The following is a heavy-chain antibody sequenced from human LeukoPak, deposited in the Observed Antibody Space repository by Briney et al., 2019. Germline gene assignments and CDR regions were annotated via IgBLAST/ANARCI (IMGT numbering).Heavy chain of an antibody. D-gene: IGHD5-12*01. Sequence: SETLSLTCTVSGGSISSYYWSWIRQPPGKGLEWIGYIYYSGSTNYNPSLKSRVTISVDTSKNQFSLRLSSVTAADTAVYYCARHNIGGYYYYGMDVWGQGTTVTVSS. CDR1: GGSISSYY. J-gene: IGHJ6*02. CDR2: IYYSGST. CDR3: ARHNIGGYYYYGMDV. V-gene: IGHV4-59*08.